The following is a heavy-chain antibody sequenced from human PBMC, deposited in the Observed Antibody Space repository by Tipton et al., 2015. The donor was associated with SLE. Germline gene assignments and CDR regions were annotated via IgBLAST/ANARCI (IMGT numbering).Heavy chain of an antibody. CDR1: GDSISSSTYF. Sequence: TLSLTCTVSGDSISSSTYFWGWIRQSPGRGLEWIGSVYDNGDTYYNPSLKSRVTISLDTSKSQFSLNLNLVTAADTAIYYCARRKYYYMDVWGKGATVTVSS. J-gene: IGHJ6*03. V-gene: IGHV4-39*01. CDR3: ARRKYYYMDV. CDR2: VYDNGDT.